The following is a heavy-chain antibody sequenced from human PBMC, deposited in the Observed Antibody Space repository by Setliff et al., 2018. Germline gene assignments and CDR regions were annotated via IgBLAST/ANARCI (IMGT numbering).Heavy chain of an antibody. V-gene: IGHV1-2*02. D-gene: IGHD3-10*01. CDR1: GYTFAGYY. Sequence: ASVKVSCKASGYTFAGYYMHWVRQAPGQGREWMGWINPNSGGTNYAQKFQGRITMAWDTSISTAYMDMNSLRSDDTAVYYCARVLNRWVGEFAFEIWGQGTMVTVSS. CDR2: INPNSGGT. CDR3: ARVLNRWVGEFAFEI. J-gene: IGHJ3*02.